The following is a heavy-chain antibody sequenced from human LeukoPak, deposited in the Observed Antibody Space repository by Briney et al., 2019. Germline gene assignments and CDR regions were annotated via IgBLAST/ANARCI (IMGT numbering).Heavy chain of an antibody. CDR1: GGSISSYY. V-gene: IGHV4-59*01. CDR3: AREIGGFMVRGVFDY. Sequence: SETLSLTCTVSGGSISSYYWSWIRQPPGKGLEWIGYIYYSGSTNYNPSLKSRVTISVDTSKNQFSLKLSSVTAADTAVHYCAREIGGFMVRGVFDYWGQGTLVTVSS. J-gene: IGHJ4*02. CDR2: IYYSGST. D-gene: IGHD3-10*01.